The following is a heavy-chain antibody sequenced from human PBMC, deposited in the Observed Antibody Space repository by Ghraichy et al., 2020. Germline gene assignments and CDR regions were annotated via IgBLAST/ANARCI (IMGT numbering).Heavy chain of an antibody. D-gene: IGHD2-15*01. CDR2: IYTSGST. V-gene: IGHV4-4*07. Sequence: SQTLSLTCTVSGGSISSYYWSWIRQPAGKGLEWIGRIYTSGSTNYNPSLKSRVTMSVDTSKNQFSLKLSSVTAADTAVYYCARETLRYYYYGMDVWGQGTTVTVSS. CDR1: GGSISSYY. CDR3: ARETLRYYYYGMDV. J-gene: IGHJ6*02.